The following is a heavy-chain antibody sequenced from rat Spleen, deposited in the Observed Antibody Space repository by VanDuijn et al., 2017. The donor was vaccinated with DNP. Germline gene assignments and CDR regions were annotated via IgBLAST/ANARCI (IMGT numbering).Heavy chain of an antibody. V-gene: IGHV5-7*01. CDR2: ISTSGSRT. CDR1: GFPFSDYY. CDR3: ARGGNNYATWFAY. Sequence: EVQLVESGGGLVQPGKSLKLSCAASGFPFSDYYMAWVRQTPKKGLEWVATISTSGSRTYYPDSVKGRFTISRDNAESSLYLQMNGLKSDDTATYYCARGGNNYATWFAYWGQGTSVTVSS. J-gene: IGHJ4*01. D-gene: IGHD1-10*01.